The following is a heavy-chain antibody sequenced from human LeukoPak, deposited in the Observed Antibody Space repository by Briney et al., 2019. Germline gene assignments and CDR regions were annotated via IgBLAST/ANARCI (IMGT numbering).Heavy chain of an antibody. J-gene: IGHJ5*02. D-gene: IGHD3-10*01. CDR2: IYYDGST. CDR3: ARQGGYYGSGSYYKGRHKTTYNWFDP. Sequence: SETLSLTCTVSGVSTSSTRYYWGWIRQPPGKGLEWIGNIYYDGSTYYNPSLKSRVAISVDTSKNQFSLKLSSVTAADTAVYYCARQGGYYGSGSYYKGRHKTTYNWFDPWGQGTLVTVSS. CDR1: GVSTSSTRYY. V-gene: IGHV4-39*01.